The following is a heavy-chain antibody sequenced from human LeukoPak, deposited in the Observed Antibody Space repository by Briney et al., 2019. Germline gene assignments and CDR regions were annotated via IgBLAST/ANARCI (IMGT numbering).Heavy chain of an antibody. V-gene: IGHV3-23*01. D-gene: IGHD3-9*01. J-gene: IGHJ4*02. Sequence: GGSLRLSCAASGFTFSSYAMSWVRQAPGKGLEWVSEISGSGGGTYYADSVKGRFTISRDNSKNTLHLQMNSLRAEDTAVYYCAKLITYYNVLTGYPIDHWGQGTLVTVSS. CDR2: ISGSGGGT. CDR3: AKLITYYNVLTGYPIDH. CDR1: GFTFSSYA.